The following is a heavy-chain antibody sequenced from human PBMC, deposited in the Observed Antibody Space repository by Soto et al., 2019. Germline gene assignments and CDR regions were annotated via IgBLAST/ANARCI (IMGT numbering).Heavy chain of an antibody. CDR2: IWYDGSNK. CDR3: ARQYGSGSSRHYYYMDV. V-gene: IGHV3-33*01. D-gene: IGHD3-10*01. Sequence: SLRLSCAASGFTFSSYGMHWVRQAPGKGLEWVAVIWYDGSNKYYADSVKGRFTISRDNSKNTLYLQMNSLRAEDTAVYYCARQYGSGSSRHYYYMDVWGKGTTVTVSS. J-gene: IGHJ6*03. CDR1: GFTFSSYG.